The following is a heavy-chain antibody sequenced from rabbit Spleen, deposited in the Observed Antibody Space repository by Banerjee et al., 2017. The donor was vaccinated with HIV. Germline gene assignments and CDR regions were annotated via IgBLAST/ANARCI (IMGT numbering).Heavy chain of an antibody. D-gene: IGHD3-3*01. CDR2: IYAGGSGNT. CDR3: ARDSGTCFSTYGMDL. V-gene: IGHV1S40*01. CDR1: GFSLNSGYD. J-gene: IGHJ6*01. Sequence: QSLEESGGGLVKPGASLTLTCKASGFSLNSGYDMCWVRQAPGKGLEWIACIYAGGSGNTYSATWAKGRFTISKASSTTVTLQMTSLTVADTAAYFCARDSGTCFSTYGMDLWGQGTLVTV.